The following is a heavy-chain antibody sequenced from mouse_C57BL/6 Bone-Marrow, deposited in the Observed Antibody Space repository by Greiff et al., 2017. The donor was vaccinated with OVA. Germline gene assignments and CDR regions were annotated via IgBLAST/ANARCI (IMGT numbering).Heavy chain of an antibody. J-gene: IGHJ1*03. CDR3: ARGGRNYGYFDV. CDR1: GYTFTSYW. CDR2: INPSNGGT. V-gene: IGHV1-53*01. Sequence: QVQLQQPGTELVKPGASVKLSCKASGYTFTSYWMHWVKQRPGQGLEWIGNINPSNGGTNYNEKFKSKATLTADKSSSTAYMQLRSLTSEDSAVYYCARGGRNYGYFDVWGTGTTVTVSS.